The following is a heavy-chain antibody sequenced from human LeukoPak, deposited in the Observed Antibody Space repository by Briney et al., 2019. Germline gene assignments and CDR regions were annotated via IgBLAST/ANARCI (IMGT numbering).Heavy chain of an antibody. D-gene: IGHD3-10*01. CDR1: GYTFTSYD. V-gene: IGHV1-8*01. CDR2: MNPNSGNT. CDR3: ARVGGSMVRGVIRPDYYYGMDV. J-gene: IGHJ6*02. Sequence: GASVKVSCKASGYTFTSYDINWVRQAPGQGLEWMGWMNPNSGNTGYAQKFQGRVTMTRNTSISTAYMELSSLRSEDTAVYYCARVGGSMVRGVIRPDYYYGMDVWGQGTTVTVSS.